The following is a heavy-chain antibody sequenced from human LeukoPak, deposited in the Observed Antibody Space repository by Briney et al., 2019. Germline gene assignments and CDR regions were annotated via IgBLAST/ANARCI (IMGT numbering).Heavy chain of an antibody. Sequence: GGSLRLSCAASGFTFSSYGMHWVRQAPGKGLEWVAVISYDGSNKYYADSVKGRLTISRDNSKNTLYLQMNSLRAEDTAVYYCAKDYGSGISKYGMDVWGQGTTVTVSS. CDR2: ISYDGSNK. CDR1: GFTFSSYG. V-gene: IGHV3-30*18. CDR3: AKDYGSGISKYGMDV. J-gene: IGHJ6*02. D-gene: IGHD3-10*01.